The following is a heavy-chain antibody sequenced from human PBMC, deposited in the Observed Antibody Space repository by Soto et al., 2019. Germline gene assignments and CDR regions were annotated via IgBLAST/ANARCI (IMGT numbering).Heavy chain of an antibody. J-gene: IGHJ3*02. CDR1: ELKFSSYS. CDR2: ISSSSSYI. CDR3: ARDVYSPAFDI. Sequence: GSLRLCYAASELKFSSYSMNWVRQAPGKGLEWVSSISSSSSYIYYADSVKGRFTISRDNAKNSLYLQMNSLRAEDTAVYYCARDVYSPAFDIWGQGTMVTVSS. D-gene: IGHD2-15*01. V-gene: IGHV3-21*01.